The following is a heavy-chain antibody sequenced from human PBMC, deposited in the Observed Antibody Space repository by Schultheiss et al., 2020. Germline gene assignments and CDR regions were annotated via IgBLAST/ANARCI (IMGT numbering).Heavy chain of an antibody. D-gene: IGHD3-10*01. V-gene: IGHV3-30-3*01. CDR1: GFTFSSYA. Sequence: GGSLRLSCAASGFTFSSYAMHWVRQAPGKGLEWVAVISYDGSNKYYADSVKGRFTISRDNSKNTLYLQMNSLRAEDTAVYYCAKVASGTMVRGVIGYWGQGTLVTVSS. CDR3: AKVASGTMVRGVIGY. J-gene: IGHJ4*02. CDR2: ISYDGSNK.